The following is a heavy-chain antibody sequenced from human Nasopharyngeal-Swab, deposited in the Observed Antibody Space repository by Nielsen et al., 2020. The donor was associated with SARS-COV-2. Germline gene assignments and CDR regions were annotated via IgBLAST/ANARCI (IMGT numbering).Heavy chain of an antibody. J-gene: IGHJ5*02. CDR1: GYTFTSYA. CDR2: INAGNGNT. CDR3: AREGITMLRFNWFDP. Sequence: ASVKVSCKASGYTFTSYAMHWVRQAPGQRLEWMGWINAGNGNTKYSQKFQGRVTITRDTSASTAYMELSSLRSEDTAVYYCAREGITMLRFNWFDPWGQGTLVTVSS. D-gene: IGHD3-10*01. V-gene: IGHV1-3*01.